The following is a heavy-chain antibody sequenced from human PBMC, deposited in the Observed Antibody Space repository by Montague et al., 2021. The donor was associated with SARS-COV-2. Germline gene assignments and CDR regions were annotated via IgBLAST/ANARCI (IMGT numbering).Heavy chain of an antibody. V-gene: IGHV4-59*08. Sequence: SETLSLTCTVSGGSISGYFWSWIRQSPGKGLEWIGYIYYSGTTKYNPALKSRVAISLETSKNQFSLKLNSVTAADTAAYYCAATDYFASAKYDFWGQGTWVTVSA. D-gene: IGHD2/OR15-2a*01. CDR3: AATDYFASAKYDF. CDR2: IYYSGTT. CDR1: GGSISGYF. J-gene: IGHJ4*02.